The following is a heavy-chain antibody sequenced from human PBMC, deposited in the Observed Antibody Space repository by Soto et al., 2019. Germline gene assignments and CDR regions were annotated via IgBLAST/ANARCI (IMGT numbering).Heavy chain of an antibody. J-gene: IGHJ4*02. CDR3: ARGSPGITAAGTPNFDY. D-gene: IGHD6-13*01. CDR1: GGSFSGYY. V-gene: IGHV4-34*01. CDR2: IKHSGST. Sequence: QVQLQQWGAGLLKLSETLSLTCAVYGGSFSGYYWSWIRQPPGKGLEWIGEIKHSGSTNYNPSLKSRVTISVDTSKNQFSLKLSSVTAADTAVYYCARGSPGITAAGTPNFDYWGQGTLVTVSS.